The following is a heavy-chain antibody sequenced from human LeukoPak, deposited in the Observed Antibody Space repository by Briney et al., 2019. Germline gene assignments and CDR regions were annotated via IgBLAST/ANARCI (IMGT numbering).Heavy chain of an antibody. J-gene: IGHJ4*02. CDR1: GFTFSSYA. CDR2: ISGSGGST. Sequence: PGGSLRLSCAASGFTFSSYAMSWVRQAPGKGLEWVSAISGSGGSTYYADSVKGRFTISRDNSKNTLYLQMNSLRAEDTAVYYCAKDFGPMYYDFWSGYHGIDYWGQGTLVTVSS. CDR3: AKDFGPMYYDFWSGYHGIDY. D-gene: IGHD3-3*01. V-gene: IGHV3-23*01.